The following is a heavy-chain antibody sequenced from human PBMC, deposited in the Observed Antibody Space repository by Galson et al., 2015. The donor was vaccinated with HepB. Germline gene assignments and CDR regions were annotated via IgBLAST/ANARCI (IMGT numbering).Heavy chain of an antibody. CDR1: AYNFANYW. Sequence: QSGAEVKKPGESLKISCKGSAYNFANYWIGWVRQMPGKGLEWMGIIFPDGSDTRYSPSFRGQVTISADKSINTAYLQWSRLKASDTAIYYCASSLATTLYFDYWGQGTLVTVSS. V-gene: IGHV5-51*01. CDR2: IFPDGSDT. D-gene: IGHD1-1*01. J-gene: IGHJ4*02. CDR3: ASSLATTLYFDY.